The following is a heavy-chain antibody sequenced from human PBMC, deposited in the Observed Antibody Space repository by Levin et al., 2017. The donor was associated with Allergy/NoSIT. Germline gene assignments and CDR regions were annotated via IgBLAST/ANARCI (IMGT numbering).Heavy chain of an antibody. CDR1: GYSFTSYD. Sequence: GESLKISCKASGYSFTSYDINWVRQATGQGLEWMGRMNPNGADTAFAQEFQGRLTLTSDTSISTAYMELSSLTSEDTAVYYCGRDRGDAVAVAYWGQGTLVTVSS. CDR3: GRDRGDAVAVAY. V-gene: IGHV1-8*01. D-gene: IGHD6-19*01. J-gene: IGHJ4*02. CDR2: MNPNGADT.